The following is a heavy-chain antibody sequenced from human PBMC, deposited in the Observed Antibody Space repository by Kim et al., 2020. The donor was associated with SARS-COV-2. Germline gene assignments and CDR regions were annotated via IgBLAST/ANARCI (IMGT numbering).Heavy chain of an antibody. D-gene: IGHD3-3*01. Sequence: SETLSLTCAVYGGSFSGYYWSWIRQPPGKGLEWIGEINHSGSTNYNPSLKSRVTISVDTSKNQFSLKLSSVTAADTAVYYCARGSYDFWSGYYKAFGIWGQGTMVTVSS. CDR1: GGSFSGYY. J-gene: IGHJ3*02. V-gene: IGHV4-34*01. CDR3: ARGSYDFWSGYYKAFGI. CDR2: INHSGST.